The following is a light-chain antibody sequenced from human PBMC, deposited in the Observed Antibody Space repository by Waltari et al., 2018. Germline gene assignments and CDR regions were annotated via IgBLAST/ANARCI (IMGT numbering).Light chain of an antibody. CDR1: QSVSSN. Sequence: EIVMTQSPTTLSVSPGERATLSCRASQSVSSNLAWYQQKPGQAPRLLIYGASSRATGIPVRFSGSGSGTEFTLTISSLQSEDFAVYYCQQHNNWPLTLGGGTKVEIK. CDR2: GAS. V-gene: IGKV3-15*01. CDR3: QQHNNWPLT. J-gene: IGKJ4*01.